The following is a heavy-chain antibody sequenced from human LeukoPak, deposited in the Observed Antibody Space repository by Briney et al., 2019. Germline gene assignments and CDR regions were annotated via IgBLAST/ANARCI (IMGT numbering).Heavy chain of an antibody. J-gene: IGHJ4*02. Sequence: PGRSLRLSCAASGFTFSSYGMHWVRQAPGKGLEWVAVIWYGGSNKYYADSVKGRFAISRDNSKNTLYLQMNSLRAEDTAVYYCAKDGRPGLAGFDYWGQGTLVTVSS. CDR2: IWYGGSNK. D-gene: IGHD6-6*01. CDR3: AKDGRPGLAGFDY. V-gene: IGHV3-30*18. CDR1: GFTFSSYG.